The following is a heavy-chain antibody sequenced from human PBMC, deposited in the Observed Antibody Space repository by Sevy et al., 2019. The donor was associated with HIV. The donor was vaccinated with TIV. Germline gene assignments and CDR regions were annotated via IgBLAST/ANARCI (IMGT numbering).Heavy chain of an antibody. Sequence: GGSLRLSCAASGFTFSSYWMSWVRQAPGKGLEWVANIKQDGSEKHYWYSVKGRVTISRDSSKNSLFLQVHSLRVEDTVMYYCARDSKADYNYSVEVMMAYWGQGTLVTVSS. D-gene: IGHD3-22*01. J-gene: IGHJ4*02. CDR3: ARDSKADYNYSVEVMMAY. CDR2: IKQDGSEK. V-gene: IGHV3-7*01. CDR1: GFTFSSYW.